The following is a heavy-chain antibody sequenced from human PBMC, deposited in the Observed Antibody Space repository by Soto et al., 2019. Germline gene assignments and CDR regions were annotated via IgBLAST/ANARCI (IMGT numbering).Heavy chain of an antibody. CDR1: GGSISSYY. J-gene: IGHJ4*02. V-gene: IGHV4-59*01. Sequence: QVQLQESGPGLVKPSETLSLTCTVSGGSISSYYWSWIRQPPGKGLEWIGYIYYSGSTNYNPSLKSRVTISVDTSKNQFSLKLSSVTAADTAVYYCARALYYYGSGSYYFFDYWGQGTLVTVSS. CDR2: IYYSGST. CDR3: ARALYYYGSGSYYFFDY. D-gene: IGHD3-10*01.